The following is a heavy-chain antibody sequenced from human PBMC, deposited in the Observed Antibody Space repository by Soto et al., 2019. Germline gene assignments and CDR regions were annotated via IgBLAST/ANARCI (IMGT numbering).Heavy chain of an antibody. CDR3: ARAQNLEMATP. Sequence: ASVKVSCKASGYTFTSYDINWVRQATGQGLEWMGWMNPNSGNTGYAQKFQGRVTMTRDTSMSTAYMELSGLRSEDTAVYYCARAQNLEMATPWGQGTLVTVSS. J-gene: IGHJ4*02. D-gene: IGHD5-12*01. V-gene: IGHV1-8*01. CDR1: GYTFTSYD. CDR2: MNPNSGNT.